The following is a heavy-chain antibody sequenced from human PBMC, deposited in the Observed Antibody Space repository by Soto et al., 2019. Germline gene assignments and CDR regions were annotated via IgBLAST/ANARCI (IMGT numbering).Heavy chain of an antibody. CDR3: ARDWDSSGLFDP. V-gene: IGHV4-61*01. CDR1: GGSISSSSYY. J-gene: IGHJ5*02. CDR2: ISYSGST. D-gene: IGHD3-10*01. Sequence: SETLSLTCTVSGGSISSSSYYWGWIRQPPGKGLEWIGSISYSGSTKYNPSLESRVMISLDTSKNQFSLRLTSVTAADTALYYCARDWDSSGLFDPWGQGALVTVPQ.